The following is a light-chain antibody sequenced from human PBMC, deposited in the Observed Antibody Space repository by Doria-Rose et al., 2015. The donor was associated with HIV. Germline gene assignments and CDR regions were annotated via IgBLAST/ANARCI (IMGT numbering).Light chain of an antibody. J-gene: IGKJ3*01. CDR1: QSLLYTSKNY. V-gene: IGKV4-1*01. Sequence: DIRVTQSPESLGMSLGERATLNCKSNQSLLYTSKNYLAWYQQKPGQPPKLLIDWASTRQSGVPARFSGSGSVTDFTLTISSLEAEDVAVYYCQQYYDTPSFGPGTTVDIK. CDR3: QQYYDTPS. CDR2: WAS.